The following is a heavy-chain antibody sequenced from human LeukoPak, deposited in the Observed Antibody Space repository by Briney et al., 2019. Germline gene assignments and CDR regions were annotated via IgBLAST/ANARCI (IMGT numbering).Heavy chain of an antibody. CDR1: GFTFSSYI. Sequence: PGGSLRLSCAASGFTFSSYIMNWVRQAPGKGLEWVSSISSSSSYIYYADSVKGRFTISRDNAKNSLYLQMNSLRAEDTAVYYCARDGGPHYYHSNTYAFDIWGQGTMVTVSS. V-gene: IGHV3-21*01. CDR3: ARDGGPHYYHSNTYAFDI. J-gene: IGHJ3*02. CDR2: ISSSSSYI. D-gene: IGHD3-22*01.